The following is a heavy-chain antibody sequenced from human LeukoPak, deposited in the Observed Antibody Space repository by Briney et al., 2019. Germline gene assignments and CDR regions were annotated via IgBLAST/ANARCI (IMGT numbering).Heavy chain of an antibody. CDR3: ARVGGNYGPLYYYYYGMDV. CDR2: INAGNGNT. D-gene: IGHD4-11*01. J-gene: IGHJ6*02. Sequence: GASVKVSCKASGYTFTSYAMHWVRQAPGQRLEWMGWINAGNGNTKYSQKFQGRVTITRDTSASTAYMELSSLRSEDTAVYYCARVGGNYGPLYYYYYGMDVWGQGTTVTVSS. CDR1: GYTFTSYA. V-gene: IGHV1-3*01.